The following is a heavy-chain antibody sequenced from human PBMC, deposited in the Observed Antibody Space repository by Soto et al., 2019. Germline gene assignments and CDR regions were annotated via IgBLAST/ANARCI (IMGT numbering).Heavy chain of an antibody. V-gene: IGHV1-69*01. CDR3: ASKTFLDTARPTPKYNWFDP. J-gene: IGHJ5*02. CDR1: GGTFSSYA. CDR2: IIPIFGTA. Sequence: QVQLVQSGAEVKKPGSSVKVSCKASGGTFSSYAISWVRQAPGQGLEWMGGIIPIFGTANYAQKFQGRVTITADESTSTAYKELSSLRSEDTAVYYCASKTFLDTARPTPKYNWFDPWGEGTLVTVAS. D-gene: IGHD5-18*01.